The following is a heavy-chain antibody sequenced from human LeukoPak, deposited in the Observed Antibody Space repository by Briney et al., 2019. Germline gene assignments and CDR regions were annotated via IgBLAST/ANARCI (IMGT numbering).Heavy chain of an antibody. CDR3: VSRVSYSGGFQY. Sequence: PSETLSLTCTVSGGSISGYYWSWIRQPPGKGLDWLGYIYYTGSTNYNPSLKSRVTISVDTSKNHFSLRLSSVTAADTAVYYCVSRVSYSGGFQYWGQGTLVTVSS. J-gene: IGHJ4*02. V-gene: IGHV4-59*01. CDR2: IYYTGST. CDR1: GGSISGYY. D-gene: IGHD1-26*01.